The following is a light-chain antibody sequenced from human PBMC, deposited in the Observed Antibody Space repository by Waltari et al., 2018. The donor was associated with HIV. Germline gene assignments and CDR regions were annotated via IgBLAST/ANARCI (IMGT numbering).Light chain of an antibody. CDR2: TNN. CDR1: SPNIGGNT. Sequence: QSVLTQPPSASGTPGQRVTISCSGSSPNIGGNTVPWFQKLPGTAPKLLIDTNNQRPSGVPDRFSGSKSGTSASLAISGLQSEDEADYYCAAWDDSLNGVVFGGGTKLTVL. V-gene: IGLV1-44*01. J-gene: IGLJ2*01. CDR3: AAWDDSLNGVV.